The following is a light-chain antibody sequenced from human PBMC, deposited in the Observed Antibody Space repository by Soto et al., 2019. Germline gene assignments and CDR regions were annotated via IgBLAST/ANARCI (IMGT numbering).Light chain of an antibody. J-gene: IGKJ1*01. Sequence: EIVMTQSPATLSVSPGERATLSCRATQSVSSNLAWYQQKPGQAPRLLIYGASTRATGIPARFSGSGSGTEFTLTISSQQSEDFPVYYCQQYNNWPRTFGQGTKVEIK. V-gene: IGKV3-15*01. CDR3: QQYNNWPRT. CDR1: QSVSSN. CDR2: GAS.